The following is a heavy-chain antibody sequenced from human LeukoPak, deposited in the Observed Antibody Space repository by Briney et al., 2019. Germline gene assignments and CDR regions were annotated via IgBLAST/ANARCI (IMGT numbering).Heavy chain of an antibody. CDR2: IQSKTDGGTT. CDR3: ATLTVRGVINI. J-gene: IGHJ4*02. V-gene: IGHV3-15*01. Sequence: TGGSLRLSCAASGFTFSNTWMYWVRQAPGKGLEWVGRIQSKTDGGTTEYAAPVKGRFTISRDDSKTTLYLQMNSLKTEDTAVYYCATLTVRGVINIWGQGTLVTVSS. D-gene: IGHD3-10*01. CDR1: GFTFSNTW.